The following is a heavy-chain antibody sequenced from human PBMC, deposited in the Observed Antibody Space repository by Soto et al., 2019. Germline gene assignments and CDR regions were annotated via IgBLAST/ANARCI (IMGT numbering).Heavy chain of an antibody. CDR2: IYHSGST. CDR3: ARDRGIMITFGGVIASKYYFDY. CDR1: GGSISSSNW. V-gene: IGHV4-4*02. J-gene: IGHJ4*02. D-gene: IGHD3-16*02. Sequence: PSETLSLTCAVSGGSISSSNWWSWVRQPPGKGLEWIGEIYHSGSTNYNPSLKSRVTISVDKSKNQFSLKLSSVTAADTAVYYCARDRGIMITFGGVIASKYYFDYWGQGTLVTVSS.